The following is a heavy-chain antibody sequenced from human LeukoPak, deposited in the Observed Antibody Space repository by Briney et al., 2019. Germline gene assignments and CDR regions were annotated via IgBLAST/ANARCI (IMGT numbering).Heavy chain of an antibody. CDR1: GFTFSGSA. CDR3: TRHGDIVVVVAIPDAFDI. Sequence: TGGSLRLSCAASGFTFSGSAMHWVRQASGKGLEWVGRIRSKANSYATAYAASVKGRFTISRDDSKNTAYLQMNSLKTEDTAVYYCTRHGDIVVVVAIPDAFDIWGQGTMVTVSS. J-gene: IGHJ3*02. CDR2: IRSKANSYAT. D-gene: IGHD2-15*01. V-gene: IGHV3-73*01.